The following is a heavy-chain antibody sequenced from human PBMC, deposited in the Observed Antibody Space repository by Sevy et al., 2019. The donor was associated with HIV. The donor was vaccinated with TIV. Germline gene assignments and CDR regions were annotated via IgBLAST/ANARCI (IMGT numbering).Heavy chain of an antibody. CDR1: GFTFSSYA. CDR2: ISGSGATT. J-gene: IGHJ4*02. V-gene: IGHV3-23*01. Sequence: GGSLRLSCVVSGFTFSSYAMTWVRQAPGKGLEWVSSISGSGATTKYADSVKGRFTISRDNFRNTLYLQVRSLRAEDTAIYYCAKDSEEQPVFYFDYWGQGTVVTVSS. D-gene: IGHD1-1*01. CDR3: AKDSEEQPVFYFDY.